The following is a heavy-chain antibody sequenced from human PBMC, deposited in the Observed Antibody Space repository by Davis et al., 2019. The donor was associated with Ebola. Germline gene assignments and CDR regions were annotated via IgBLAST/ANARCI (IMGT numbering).Heavy chain of an antibody. V-gene: IGHV3-23*01. Sequence: GGSLRLSCTASGFTFSIFSMTWCRQAPGKGLEWVSVISATGDRTYYAESVKGRFTISRDNSRNTLYLQMNSLSADDTAVYFCAKEVQNRAFWNGHSNWGQGTLVTVSS. J-gene: IGHJ4*02. D-gene: IGHD3-3*01. CDR1: GFTFSIFS. CDR3: AKEVQNRAFWNGHSN. CDR2: ISATGDRT.